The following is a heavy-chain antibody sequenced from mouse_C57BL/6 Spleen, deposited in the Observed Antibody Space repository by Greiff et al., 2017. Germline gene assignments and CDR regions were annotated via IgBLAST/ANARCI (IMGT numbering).Heavy chain of an antibody. J-gene: IGHJ2*01. Sequence: QVQLQQPGAELVRPGSSVKLSCKASGYTFTSYWMDWVKQRPGQGLEWIGNIYPSDSETHYNQKFKDKATLTVDKSSSTAYMQLSSLTSEDSAVYYCARMDWDEGYFAYWGQGTTLTVSS. CDR2: IYPSDSET. CDR3: ARMDWDEGYFAY. V-gene: IGHV1-61*01. D-gene: IGHD4-1*01. CDR1: GYTFTSYW.